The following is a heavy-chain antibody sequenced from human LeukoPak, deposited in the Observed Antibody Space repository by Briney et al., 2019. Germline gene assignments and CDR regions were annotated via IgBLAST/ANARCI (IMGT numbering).Heavy chain of an antibody. D-gene: IGHD5-12*01. V-gene: IGHV3-23*01. Sequence: GGSLRLSCAASGFTFSSYAMSWVRQAPGKGLEWVSAISGSGGSTYYADSVKGRFTISSDNSKNTLYLQMNSLRAEDTAVYYCARFQRFSIYSGRFDYWGQGTLVTVSS. CDR1: GFTFSSYA. J-gene: IGHJ4*02. CDR2: ISGSGGST. CDR3: ARFQRFSIYSGRFDY.